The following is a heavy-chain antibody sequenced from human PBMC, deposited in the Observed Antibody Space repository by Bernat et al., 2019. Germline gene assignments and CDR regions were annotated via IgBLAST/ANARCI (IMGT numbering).Heavy chain of an antibody. J-gene: IGHJ4*02. V-gene: IGHV3-23*01. Sequence: EVQLLESGGGLVQPGGSLRLSCAASGFTFSSYAMSWVRQAPGKGREWVSAISGSGGSTYYADSVKGRFTISRDNSKNTLYLQMNSLRAEDTAVYYCANGFYDSSGFDYWGQGTLVTVSS. D-gene: IGHD3-22*01. CDR3: ANGFYDSSGFDY. CDR2: ISGSGGST. CDR1: GFTFSSYA.